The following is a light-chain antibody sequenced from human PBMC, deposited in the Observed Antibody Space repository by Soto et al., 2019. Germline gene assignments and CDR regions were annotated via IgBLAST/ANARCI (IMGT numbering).Light chain of an antibody. Sequence: DFQLTRSPSFLSASEGDRVTITGRASQDIHVFLAWYQHKPGKAPRLLIDSASTLQSGVPSRFSGSRSGTEFTLTISSLQPEDIATYYCQKFNNYPLTFGPGAKVDI. J-gene: IGKJ3*01. CDR3: QKFNNYPLT. CDR1: QDIHVF. V-gene: IGKV1-9*01. CDR2: SAS.